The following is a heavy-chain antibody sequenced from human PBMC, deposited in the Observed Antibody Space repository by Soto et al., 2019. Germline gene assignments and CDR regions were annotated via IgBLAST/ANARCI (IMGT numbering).Heavy chain of an antibody. D-gene: IGHD5-18*01. J-gene: IGHJ6*02. CDR3: ARDLQGGYSSDYYYYGMDV. CDR2: INPSGGST. Sequence: GGSGKGSCKGSGYTFTSYYMHWGGQGPGKRVERKGIINPSGGSTSYAQKFQGRVAMTRDTSTSTVYMELCSLRSEDTAVYYCARDLQGGYSSDYYYYGMDVWGQGTTVTVSS. CDR1: GYTFTSYY. V-gene: IGHV1-46*01.